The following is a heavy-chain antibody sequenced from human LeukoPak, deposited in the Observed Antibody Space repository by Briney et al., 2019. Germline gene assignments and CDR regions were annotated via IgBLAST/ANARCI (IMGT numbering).Heavy chain of an antibody. CDR1: GFTFSDYW. D-gene: IGHD1-26*01. V-gene: IGHV3-7*01. J-gene: IGHJ4*02. CDR2: INRGGNEV. CDR3: ARVGTWELQRVFDC. Sequence: GGSLRLSCAPSGFTFSDYWMTWVRQVPGKGLEWVANINRGGNEVHYVDSVKGRFTTSRDNAKNSLYLQLDSLRVEDTAVYYCARVGTWELQRVFDCRGQGTLVTVSS.